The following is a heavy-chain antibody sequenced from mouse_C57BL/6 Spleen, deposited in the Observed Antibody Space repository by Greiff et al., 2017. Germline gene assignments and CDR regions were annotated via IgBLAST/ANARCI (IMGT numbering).Heavy chain of an antibody. CDR3: ARHYGSSYRDFDV. Sequence: QVQLKQPGAELVRPGSSVKLSCKASGYTFTSYWMHWVKQRPIQGLEWIGNIDPSDSETHYNQKFKDKATLTVDKSSSTAYMQLSSLTSEDSAVYYCARHYGSSYRDFDVWGTGTTVTVAS. CDR2: IDPSDSET. V-gene: IGHV1-52*01. D-gene: IGHD1-1*01. J-gene: IGHJ1*03. CDR1: GYTFTSYW.